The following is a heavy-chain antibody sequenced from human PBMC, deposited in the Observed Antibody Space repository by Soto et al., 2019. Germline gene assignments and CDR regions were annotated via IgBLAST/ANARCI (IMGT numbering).Heavy chain of an antibody. CDR2: ISAYNGNT. V-gene: IGHV1-18*01. J-gene: IGHJ6*02. D-gene: IGHD6-13*01. Sequence: GAPVKVSCKASGYTFSSYGISWVRQAPGQRVEGMGWISAYNGNTNYAQKLQGRVTMTTDTSTSTAYMELRSLRSDDTAVYYCARDPEVAAPSNYYYYYGMDVWGQGTTVTVSS. CDR3: ARDPEVAAPSNYYYYYGMDV. CDR1: GYTFSSYG.